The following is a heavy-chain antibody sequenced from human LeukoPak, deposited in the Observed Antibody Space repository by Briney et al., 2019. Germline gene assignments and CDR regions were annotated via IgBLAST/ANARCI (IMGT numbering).Heavy chain of an antibody. CDR3: ARDPPVVVVTAIDY. J-gene: IGHJ4*02. CDR2: ISYDGSNK. Sequence: GGSLRLSCAASGFTFSSYAMHWVRQAPGKGLEWVAVISYDGSNKYYADSVKGRFTISRDNSKNTLYLQMNSLRAEDTAVYYCARDPPVVVVTAIDYWGQGTLVTVSS. V-gene: IGHV3-30-3*01. CDR1: GFTFSSYA. D-gene: IGHD2-21*02.